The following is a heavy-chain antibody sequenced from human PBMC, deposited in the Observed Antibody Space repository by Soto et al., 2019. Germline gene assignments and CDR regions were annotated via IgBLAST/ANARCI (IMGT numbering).Heavy chain of an antibody. V-gene: IGHV1-18*04. D-gene: IGHD5-12*01. CDR2: ISAYNGNT. Sequence: QVQLVQSGAEVKKPGASVKVSCKPSGYTFTSHGISWVRQAPGQGLEWMGWISAYNGNTNYAQKLQGRVTMTTDTSTSTAYMELRSLRSDDTAVYYCARVSAIVATIAYYGMDVWGQGTTVTVSS. CDR1: GYTFTSHG. J-gene: IGHJ6*02. CDR3: ARVSAIVATIAYYGMDV.